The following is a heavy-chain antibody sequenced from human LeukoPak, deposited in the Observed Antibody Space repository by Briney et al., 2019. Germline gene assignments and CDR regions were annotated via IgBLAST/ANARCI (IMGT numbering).Heavy chain of an antibody. CDR1: GNTPTELS. Sequence: EASVKVSRKLSGNTPTELSMHWVRQGPGRGLEWMGGFDPEDVEIIYAEKFQGRVTMTEDTSTDTAYMELSSLKSEDTAVYYCATFTIFGVFTYAFDVWGQGTMVTVSS. CDR2: FDPEDVEI. V-gene: IGHV1-24*01. D-gene: IGHD3-3*01. CDR3: ATFTIFGVFTYAFDV. J-gene: IGHJ3*01.